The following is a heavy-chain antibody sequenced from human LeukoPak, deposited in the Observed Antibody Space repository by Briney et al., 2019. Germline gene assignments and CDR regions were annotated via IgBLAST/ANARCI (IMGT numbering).Heavy chain of an antibody. CDR3: ATESYSGSYLYAFDI. D-gene: IGHD1-26*01. CDR1: EHTLTELS. Sequence: ASVKVSCKVSEHTLTELSMHWVRQAPGKGLEWMGGFDPEDGETIYAQKFQGRVTMTEDTSTDTAYMELSSLRSEDTAVYYCATESYSGSYLYAFDIWGQGTMVTVSS. CDR2: FDPEDGET. V-gene: IGHV1-24*01. J-gene: IGHJ3*02.